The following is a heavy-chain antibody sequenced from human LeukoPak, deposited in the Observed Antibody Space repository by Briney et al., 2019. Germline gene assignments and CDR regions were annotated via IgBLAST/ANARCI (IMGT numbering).Heavy chain of an antibody. V-gene: IGHV3-48*04. CDR3: AREWSWGVIDN. CDR1: GFTFSSYA. Sequence: GGSLRLSCAASGFTFSSYAMTWVRQAPGKGLEWVSYITSRGSTIYYADSVKGRFTISRDNAKNSLYLQMNSLRAEDTAVYYCAREWSWGVIDNWGQGTLVTVSS. D-gene: IGHD3-16*02. J-gene: IGHJ4*02. CDR2: ITSRGSTI.